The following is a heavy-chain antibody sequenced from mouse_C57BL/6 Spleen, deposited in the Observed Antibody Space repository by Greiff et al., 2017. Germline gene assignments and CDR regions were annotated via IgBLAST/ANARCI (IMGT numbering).Heavy chain of an antibody. CDR1: GYAFTNYL. CDR3: ARGSGAYAMDY. J-gene: IGHJ4*01. Sequence: VQLQQSGAELVRPGTSVKVSCKASGYAFTNYLIEWVKQRPGQGLAWIGVINPGSGGTNYNEKFKGKATLTADKSSSTAYMQLSSLTSEDSAVYFCARGSGAYAMDYWGQGTSVTVSS. D-gene: IGHD1-3*01. V-gene: IGHV1-54*01. CDR2: INPGSGGT.